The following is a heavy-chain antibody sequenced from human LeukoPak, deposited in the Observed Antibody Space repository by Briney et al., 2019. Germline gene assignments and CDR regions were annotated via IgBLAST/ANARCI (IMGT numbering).Heavy chain of an antibody. Sequence: SVKVSCKASGGTFSSYAIGWVRQAPGQGLEWMGRIISIFGTANYAQKFQGRVTITTDESTNTAYMELSSLRSEDTAVYYCARGNWDSSGWYYDYWGQGTLVTVSS. CDR3: ARGNWDSSGWYYDY. CDR2: IISIFGTA. CDR1: GGTFSSYA. J-gene: IGHJ4*02. V-gene: IGHV1-69*05. D-gene: IGHD6-19*01.